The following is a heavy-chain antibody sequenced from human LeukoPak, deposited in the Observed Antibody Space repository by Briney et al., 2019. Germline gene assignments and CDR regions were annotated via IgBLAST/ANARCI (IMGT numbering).Heavy chain of an antibody. CDR3: ARRELLSTPDAFDI. J-gene: IGHJ3*02. CDR1: GGSISTYY. CDR2: TYNSGTT. D-gene: IGHD3-10*01. V-gene: IGHV4-59*01. Sequence: PSETLSLTCTVSGGSISTYYWSWIRQPPGKGLEWIGFTYNSGTTNYNPSLKSRVTISLDTSKNQLSLKVSSVTAADTAVYYCARRELLSTPDAFDIWGQGTMVTVSS.